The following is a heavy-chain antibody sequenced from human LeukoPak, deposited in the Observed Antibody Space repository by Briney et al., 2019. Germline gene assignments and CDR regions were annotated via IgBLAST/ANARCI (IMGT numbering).Heavy chain of an antibody. CDR1: GGSISSHS. J-gene: IGHJ4*02. Sequence: SETLSLTCTVSGGSISSHSWGWIRQSPGKGLEWIGSIYYSGKTYYNPSVKSRVTMSVDTSKNQFSLNLNSVTAADTAVYYCARPPLSMSGYPPDYWGQGTLVTVSS. CDR2: IYYSGKT. V-gene: IGHV4-39*01. D-gene: IGHD3-3*01. CDR3: ARPPLSMSGYPPDY.